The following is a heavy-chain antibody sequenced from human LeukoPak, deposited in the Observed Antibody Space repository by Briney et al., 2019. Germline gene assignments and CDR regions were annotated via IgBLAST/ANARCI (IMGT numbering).Heavy chain of an antibody. CDR1: GYTFTSYG. V-gene: IGHV1-18*01. CDR2: ISAYNGNT. Sequence: ASVKVSCKASGYTFTSYGISWVRQAPGQGLEWMGWISAYNGNTTYAQKLQGRVTMTTDTSTSTAYMELRSLRSDDTAVYYCARDYYGSGSYYNGNWFDPWGQGTLVTVSS. D-gene: IGHD3-10*01. J-gene: IGHJ5*02. CDR3: ARDYYGSGSYYNGNWFDP.